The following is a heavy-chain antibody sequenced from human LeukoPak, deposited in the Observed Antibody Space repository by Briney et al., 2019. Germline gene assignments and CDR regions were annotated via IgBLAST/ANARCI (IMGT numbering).Heavy chain of an antibody. V-gene: IGHV4-34*01. CDR2: IDHSGRT. CDR3: ARGRRITFGGVITYATPKRNAEFDY. J-gene: IGHJ4*02. CDR1: GGSFSGYY. D-gene: IGHD3-16*02. Sequence: SETLSLTCAVYGGSFSGYYWSWIRQPPGKGLEWIGEIDHSGRTNSNASLKSRVTISVDTSKNQFSLKLSSVTAADTAVYYCARGRRITFGGVITYATPKRNAEFDYWGQGTLVTVSS.